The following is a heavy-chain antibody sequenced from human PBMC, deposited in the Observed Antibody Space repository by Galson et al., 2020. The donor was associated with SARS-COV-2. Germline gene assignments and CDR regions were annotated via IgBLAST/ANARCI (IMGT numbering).Heavy chain of an antibody. J-gene: IGHJ4*02. CDR3: ARGAQADFDY. Sequence: ASETLSLTCNVSGASFSSTNYYWGWIRQPPGKGLEWVGNIYYSGSPFYNPSLKRRVTISLETSKSQFSLKLSSVTAADTAVYYCARGAQADFDYWGQGTLVTVSS. V-gene: IGHV4-39*07. CDR2: IYYSGSP. CDR1: GASFSSTNYY.